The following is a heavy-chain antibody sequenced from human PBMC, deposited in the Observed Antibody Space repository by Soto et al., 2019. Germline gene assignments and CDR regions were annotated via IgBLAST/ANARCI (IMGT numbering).Heavy chain of an antibody. CDR2: INHSGST. V-gene: IGHV4-34*01. D-gene: IGHD3-22*01. CDR1: GGSFSGYY. Sequence: QVQLQQWGAGLLKPSETLSLTCAVYGGSFSGYYWSWIRQPPGKGLEWIGEINHSGSTNYNPSLXGRVTISVDTXXNXFXXKLSSVTAADTAVYYCARGDTYYYDSSGYRNWFDPWGQGTLVTVSS. CDR3: ARGDTYYYDSSGYRNWFDP. J-gene: IGHJ5*02.